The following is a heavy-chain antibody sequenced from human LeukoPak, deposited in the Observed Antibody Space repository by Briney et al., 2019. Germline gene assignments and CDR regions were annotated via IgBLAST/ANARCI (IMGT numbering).Heavy chain of an antibody. J-gene: IGHJ5*02. CDR1: GGSFSGYY. D-gene: IGHD1-14*01. V-gene: IGHV4-34*01. Sequence: SETLSLTCAVYGGSFSGYYWSWIRQPPGKGLEWIGEINHSGSTNYNPSLKSRVTISVDRSKNQFSLKLSSVTAADTAVYYCARTEEDHIWFDPWGQGTLVTVSS. CDR2: INHSGST. CDR3: ARTEEDHIWFDP.